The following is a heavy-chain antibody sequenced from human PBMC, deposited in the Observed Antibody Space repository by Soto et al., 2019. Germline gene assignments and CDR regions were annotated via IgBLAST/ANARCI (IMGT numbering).Heavy chain of an antibody. D-gene: IGHD6-19*01. CDR1: GGSFSGYY. V-gene: IGHV4-34*01. CDR3: ARGPRAVAGTKFDY. CDR2: INHSGST. J-gene: IGHJ4*02. Sequence: PSETLSLTCAVYGGSFSGYYWSWIRQPPGKGLEWIGEINHSGSTNYNPSLKSRVTISVDTSKNQFSLKLSSVTAADTAVYYCARGPRAVAGTKFDYWGQGTLVTVSS.